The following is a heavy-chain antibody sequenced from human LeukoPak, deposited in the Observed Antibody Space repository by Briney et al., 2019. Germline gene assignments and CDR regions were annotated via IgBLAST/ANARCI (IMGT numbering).Heavy chain of an antibody. V-gene: IGHV1-2*02. Sequence: ASVKVSCTASGYTFTGYYMHWVRQAPGQGLEWMGWINPNGGGTNYAQQFQGRVTMTSDTSISTAYMEPSSLRSDDTAVYYCARDSYSGSYYYWGQGTLVTVS. D-gene: IGHD1-26*01. J-gene: IGHJ4*02. CDR3: ARDSYSGSYYY. CDR1: GYTFTGYY. CDR2: INPNGGGT.